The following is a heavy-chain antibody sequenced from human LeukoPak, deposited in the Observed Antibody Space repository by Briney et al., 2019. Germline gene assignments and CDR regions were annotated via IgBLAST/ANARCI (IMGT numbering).Heavy chain of an antibody. CDR1: GYTFTGYH. D-gene: IGHD4-17*01. V-gene: IGHV1-2*02. J-gene: IGHJ4*02. Sequence: ASVKVSCKASGYTFTGYHMHWVRQAPGQGLEWMGWINPNSGGTNYAQKFQGRVTMTRDTSISTAYMELSRLRSDDTAVYYCARVNTVTTRGNFDYWGQGTLVTVSS. CDR3: ARVNTVTTRGNFDY. CDR2: INPNSGGT.